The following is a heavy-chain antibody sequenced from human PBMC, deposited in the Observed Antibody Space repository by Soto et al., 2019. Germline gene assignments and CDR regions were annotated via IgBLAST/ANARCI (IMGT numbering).Heavy chain of an antibody. CDR2: ISYSGST. CDR1: GGSISSGGYY. CDR3: ARDRGYCSGASCPGWFDP. V-gene: IGHV4-31*03. D-gene: IGHD2-15*01. J-gene: IGHJ5*02. Sequence: QVQLQESGPGLVKSSQTLSLTCTVSGGSISSGGYYWSWIRQHPGKGLEWIGYISYSGSTYYNPSLRRRITIPLDTPKNQFSLTLTSVTAAETAVYYCARDRGYCSGASCPGWFDPWGQGTLVTVSS.